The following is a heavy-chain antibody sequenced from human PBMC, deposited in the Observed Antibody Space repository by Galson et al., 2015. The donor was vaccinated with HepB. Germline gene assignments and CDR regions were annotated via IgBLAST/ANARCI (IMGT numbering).Heavy chain of an antibody. J-gene: IGHJ4*01. V-gene: IGHV1-8*01. CDR3: AGGQYCITGACPYYFDY. D-gene: IGHD2-8*02. Sequence: SVKVSCKASGYTFTSYDINWVRQATGQGLEWMGWMNPNSGNTGYAQKFQGRVTLTRNTSISTAYMELSSLRSEDTAMYYCAGGQYCITGACPYYFDYWGHGIMVTVSS. CDR2: MNPNSGNT. CDR1: GYTFTSYD.